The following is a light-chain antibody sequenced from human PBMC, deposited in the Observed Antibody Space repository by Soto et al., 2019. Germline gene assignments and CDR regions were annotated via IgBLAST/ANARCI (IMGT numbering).Light chain of an antibody. CDR3: QQSYGTPLS. J-gene: IGKJ4*01. CDR2: AAS. V-gene: IGKV1-39*01. CDR1: QSISNY. Sequence: DIEMTQSPSSLSASVGDRVTITCRASQSISNYLNWYQHKPGKVPKLLIYAASSLQSGVPTRFSGSGSGTDFTLTINSLQPEDFATYYCQQSYGTPLSFGGGTKIEIK.